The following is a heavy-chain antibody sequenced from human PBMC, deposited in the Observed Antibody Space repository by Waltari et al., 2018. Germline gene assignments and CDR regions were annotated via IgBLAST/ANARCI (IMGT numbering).Heavy chain of an antibody. J-gene: IGHJ4*02. V-gene: IGHV4-59*11. CDR3: ARARNSGYDAYFDY. Sequence: QVQLQESGPGLVKPSETLSLPCTVPGGSISSHYWSWIRQPPGKGLEWIGYIYYSGSTNYNPSLKSRVTISVDTSKNQFSLKLSSVTAADTAVYYCARARNSGYDAYFDYWGQGTLVTVSS. CDR2: IYYSGST. CDR1: GGSISSHY. D-gene: IGHD5-12*01.